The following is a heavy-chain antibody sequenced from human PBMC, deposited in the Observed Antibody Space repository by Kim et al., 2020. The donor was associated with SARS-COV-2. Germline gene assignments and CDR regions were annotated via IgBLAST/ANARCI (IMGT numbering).Heavy chain of an antibody. J-gene: IGHJ3*02. V-gene: IGHV4-30-2*04. D-gene: IGHD1-26*01. Sequence: PSLKSRVTISVDTSKNQFSLKLSSVTAADTAVYYCARERYSGSLRAFDIWGQGTMVTVSS. CDR3: ARERYSGSLRAFDI.